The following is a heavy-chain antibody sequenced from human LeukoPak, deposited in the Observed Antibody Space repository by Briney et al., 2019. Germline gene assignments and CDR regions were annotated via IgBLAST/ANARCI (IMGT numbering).Heavy chain of an antibody. D-gene: IGHD1-7*01. Sequence: SVKVSCKASGGTFSSYAISWVRQAPGQGLEWMGRIIPILGIANYAQKFQGRVTITADKSTSTAYMELSSLRSEDTAVYYCAGAGLELASPDYWGQGTLVTVSS. J-gene: IGHJ4*02. CDR3: AGAGLELASPDY. V-gene: IGHV1-69*04. CDR1: GGTFSSYA. CDR2: IIPILGIA.